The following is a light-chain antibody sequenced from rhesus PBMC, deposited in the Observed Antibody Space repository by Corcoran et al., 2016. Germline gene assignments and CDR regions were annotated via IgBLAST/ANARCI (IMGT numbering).Light chain of an antibody. V-gene: IGLV2-32*02. CDR2: EVS. CDR3: SSYAGSNTYI. J-gene: IGLJ1*01. CDR1: SSDIGGYNY. Sequence: QAALTQPRSVSGSPGQSVTISCTGTSSDIGGYNYVSWYQQHPGTAPKLMIYEVSKRPSGVSDRFSGSKSGNTASLTISGLQAEDEADYYGSSYAGSNTYIFGGGTRLTVL.